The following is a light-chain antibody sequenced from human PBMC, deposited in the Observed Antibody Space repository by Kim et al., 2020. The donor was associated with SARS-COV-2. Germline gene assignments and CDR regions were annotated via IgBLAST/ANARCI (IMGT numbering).Light chain of an antibody. Sequence: SSVKLTCTLRSGHSSYSIAWHQQQPGKARRYLMKLEGSGSYNKGSGVPDRFSGSSSGADRYLTISNLQSEDEADYYCETWDSNTWVFGGGTQLTVL. CDR3: ETWDSNTWV. CDR1: SGHSSYS. CDR2: LEGSGSY. J-gene: IGLJ3*02. V-gene: IGLV4-60*03.